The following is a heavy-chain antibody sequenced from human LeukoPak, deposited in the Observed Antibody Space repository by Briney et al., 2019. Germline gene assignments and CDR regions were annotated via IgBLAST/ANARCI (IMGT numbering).Heavy chain of an antibody. CDR1: GFTLSSYG. CDR3: AKRREGAFDY. Sequence: PGGSLRLSCAASGFTLSSYGMSWVRQAPGKGLEWVSAISGRDSNTYYADSVKGRFTISRDNSKNTLYLQLNSLRAEDTALYYCAKRREGAFDYWGQGTLVTVSS. J-gene: IGHJ4*02. V-gene: IGHV3-23*01. CDR2: ISGRDSNT. D-gene: IGHD1-26*01.